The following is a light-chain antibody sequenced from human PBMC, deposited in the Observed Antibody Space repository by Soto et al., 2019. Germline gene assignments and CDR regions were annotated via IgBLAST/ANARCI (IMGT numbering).Light chain of an antibody. CDR2: EVS. Sequence: QSALTQPASVSGSPGQSITISCTGTSSDVGGYNYVSWYQQHPGKAPKLMIYEVSNRPSGVSNRFSGSKSGHTASLTISGLQAEDEAEYYCSSYTNINTRACVFGTGTKVTVL. CDR1: SSDVGGYNY. J-gene: IGLJ1*01. CDR3: SSYTNINTRACV. V-gene: IGLV2-14*01.